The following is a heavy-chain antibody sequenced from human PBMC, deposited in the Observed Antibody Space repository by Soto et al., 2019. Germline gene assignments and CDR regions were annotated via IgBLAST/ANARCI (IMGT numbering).Heavy chain of an antibody. CDR3: ASGTPSHDPTALVPFDY. V-gene: IGHV3-7*03. Sequence: EVQLVESGGGLVQPGGSLRLSCAASGFTFSSYWMSWVRQAPGKGLEWVANIKQDGSEKYYVDSVKGRFTISRDNAKNALYLQIHSLRAEDTAVYYCASGTPSHDPTALVPFDYWGQGTLVTVSS. CDR1: GFTFSSYW. D-gene: IGHD5-18*01. CDR2: IKQDGSEK. J-gene: IGHJ4*02.